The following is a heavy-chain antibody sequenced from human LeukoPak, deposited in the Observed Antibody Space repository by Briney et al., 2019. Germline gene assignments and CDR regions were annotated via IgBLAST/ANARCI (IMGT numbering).Heavy chain of an antibody. CDR1: GGTFSSYA. J-gene: IGHJ4*02. CDR3: ATQVGGLDY. V-gene: IGHV1-69*05. D-gene: IGHD3-16*01. CDR2: IIPMFGTA. Sequence: ASVKVSCKASGGTFSSYAISWVRPAPGQGLEWMGGIIPMFGTATYAQKFQGRVTITTDESTSTAYMELSSLRSEDTAVYYCATQVGGLDYWGQGTLVTVSS.